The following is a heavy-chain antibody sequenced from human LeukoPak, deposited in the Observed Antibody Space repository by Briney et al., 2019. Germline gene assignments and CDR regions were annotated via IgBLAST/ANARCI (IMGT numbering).Heavy chain of an antibody. J-gene: IGHJ6*03. CDR3: ASSTTRGITSSYAHHMDV. CDR1: EFTFSDYW. Sequence: GGSLRLSCTTYEFTFSDYWMHWVRQGPGKGLVWVSRIIRDGTTTSYADSVQGRLTLSRDNAKNTLYLQMDTPRVEDTAVYYCASSTTRGITSSYAHHMDVWGRGTTVIVSS. CDR2: IIRDGTTT. D-gene: IGHD1-20*01. V-gene: IGHV3-74*01.